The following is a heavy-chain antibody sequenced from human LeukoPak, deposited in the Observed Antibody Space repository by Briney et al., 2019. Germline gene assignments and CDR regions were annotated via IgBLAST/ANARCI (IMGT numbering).Heavy chain of an antibody. CDR2: IIPILGIA. J-gene: IGHJ4*02. CDR1: GGTFSSYA. V-gene: IGHV1-69*04. D-gene: IGHD3-22*01. Sequence: SVTVSCKASGGTFSSYAFSWVRQAPGQGLEWMGRIIPILGIANYAQKFQGRVTITADKSTSTAYMELSSLRSEDTAVYYCASGYYDSSGYYYFDYWGQGTLVTVSS. CDR3: ASGYYDSSGYYYFDY.